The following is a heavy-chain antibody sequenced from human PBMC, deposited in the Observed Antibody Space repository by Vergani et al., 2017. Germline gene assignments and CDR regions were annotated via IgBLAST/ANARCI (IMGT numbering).Heavy chain of an antibody. D-gene: IGHD3-9*01. CDR3: ARDPKTYYDILTGYSTREEYYGMDV. CDR1: GDSISSNNC. Sequence: QVQLQESGPGLVKPPGTLSLTCAVSGDSISSNNCWTWVRQPPGKGLEWIGEICHTEDTKYSPSLKSRVTVSVDESRNLFSLRLNSVTAADTAVYYCARDPKTYYDILTGYSTREEYYGMDVWGQGTTVTVSS. V-gene: IGHV4-4*03. CDR2: ICHTEDT. J-gene: IGHJ6*02.